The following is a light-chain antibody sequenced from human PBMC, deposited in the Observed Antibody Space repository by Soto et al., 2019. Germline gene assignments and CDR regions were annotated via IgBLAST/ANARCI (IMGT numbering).Light chain of an antibody. CDR2: EVT. Sequence: QSALTQPASVSGSPGQSITISCTGTSSDVGSYNLVSWYQQHPGKAPKVMIYEVTKRPSGVSDHFSGSKSGNTASLTISGLQAADEADYYCCSYAGSSTLVFGGGTKVTVL. CDR1: SSDVGSYNL. CDR3: CSYAGSSTLV. J-gene: IGLJ3*02. V-gene: IGLV2-23*02.